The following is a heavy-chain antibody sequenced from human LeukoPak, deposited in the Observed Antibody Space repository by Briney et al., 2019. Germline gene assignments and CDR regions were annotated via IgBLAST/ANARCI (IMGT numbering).Heavy chain of an antibody. Sequence: PGGSLRLSCAASGFTFSSYAMHWVRQAPGKGLEWVAVISYDGSNKYYADSVKGRFTISRDNSKNTLYLQMNSLRAEDTAVYYCARDAVVVIALMGRFDYWGQGTLVTVSS. D-gene: IGHD2-21*01. CDR1: GFTFSSYA. CDR2: ISYDGSNK. J-gene: IGHJ4*02. CDR3: ARDAVVVIALMGRFDY. V-gene: IGHV3-30-3*01.